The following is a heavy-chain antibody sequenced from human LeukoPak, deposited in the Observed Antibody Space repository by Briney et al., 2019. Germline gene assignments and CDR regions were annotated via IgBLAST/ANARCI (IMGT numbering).Heavy chain of an antibody. J-gene: IGHJ4*02. V-gene: IGHV3-30-3*01. D-gene: IGHD3-22*01. CDR1: GLTFSDYV. Sequence: GGSLRLSCAASGLTFSDYVLYWVRQAPGKGLEWVAVTSYDGSNEYYTDSVKGRFTVPRDNSRSTLYLQMNSLRVEDTGVYYCARAPYYYNSSGYDYWGQGTLVTVSS. CDR3: ARAPYYYNSSGYDY. CDR2: TSYDGSNE.